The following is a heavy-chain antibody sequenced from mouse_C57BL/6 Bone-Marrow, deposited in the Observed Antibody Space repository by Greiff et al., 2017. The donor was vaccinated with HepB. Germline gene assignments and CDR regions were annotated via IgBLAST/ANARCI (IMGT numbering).Heavy chain of an antibody. J-gene: IGHJ3*01. CDR1: GYTFTDYY. CDR3: ARGLYDGYRFAY. V-gene: IGHV1-26*01. D-gene: IGHD2-3*01. Sequence: VQLQQSGPELVKPGASVKISCKASGYTFTDYYMNWVKQSHGKSLEWIGDINPNNGGTSYNQKFKGKATLTVDKSSSTAYMELRSLTSEDSAVYYCARGLYDGYRFAYWGQGTLVTVSA. CDR2: INPNNGGT.